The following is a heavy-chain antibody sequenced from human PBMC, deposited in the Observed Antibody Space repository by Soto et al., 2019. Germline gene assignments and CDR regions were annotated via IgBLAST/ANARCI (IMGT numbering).Heavy chain of an antibody. CDR3: ARRYGYSFDY. Sequence: SETLSVTCTVSAGSISSYYWSWIRQPPGRGLEWIGYIYYSGSTNYNPSLKSRVTISVDTSKNQFSLKLSSVTAADTAVYYCARRYGYSFDYWGQGTLVTVSS. D-gene: IGHD1-1*01. CDR1: AGSISSYY. V-gene: IGHV4-59*08. CDR2: IYYSGST. J-gene: IGHJ4*02.